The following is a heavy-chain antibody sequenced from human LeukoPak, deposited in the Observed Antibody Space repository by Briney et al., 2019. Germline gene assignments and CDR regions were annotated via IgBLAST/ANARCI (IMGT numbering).Heavy chain of an antibody. V-gene: IGHV3-64*02. CDR3: VRTDYYDSSGYYDDFDY. CDR2: INKNGGST. J-gene: IGHJ4*02. CDR1: GFTFSIYA. D-gene: IGHD3-22*01. Sequence: GGSLRLFCAASGFTFSIYAMHWVRQAPGKGLEYVSGINKNGGSTYYADSVKARFNISRDNSNNTLYLQMGFVRAEDMAVYYCVRTDYYDSSGYYDDFDYWGQGTLVTVSS.